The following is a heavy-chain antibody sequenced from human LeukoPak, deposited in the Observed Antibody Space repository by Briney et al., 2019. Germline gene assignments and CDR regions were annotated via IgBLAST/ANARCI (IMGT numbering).Heavy chain of an antibody. CDR3: ARHPEPGYCSSTSCHESYFDY. J-gene: IGHJ4*02. V-gene: IGHV3-23*01. D-gene: IGHD2-2*01. CDR1: GFTFSSCA. Sequence: AGGSLRLSCAASGFTFSSCAMSWVRQAPGKGLKWVSAISGSGGRPYYADSVKGRFTISRDNSKNTLYLQMNSLRAEDTAVYYCARHPEPGYCSSTSCHESYFDYWGQGTLVTVSS. CDR2: ISGSGGRP.